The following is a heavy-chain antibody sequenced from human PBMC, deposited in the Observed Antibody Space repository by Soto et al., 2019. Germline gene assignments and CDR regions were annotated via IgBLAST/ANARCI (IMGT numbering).Heavy chain of an antibody. J-gene: IGHJ6*02. Sequence: GASVKVSCKASGYTFTSYAMHWVRQAPGQRLEWMGWINAGNGNTKYSQKFQGRVTITRDTSASTAYMELSSLRSEDTAVYYCARPLVEAAGMDYYGMYVWGQGTTVTVS. CDR3: ARPLVEAAGMDYYGMYV. CDR1: GYTFTSYA. V-gene: IGHV1-3*01. CDR2: INAGNGNT. D-gene: IGHD6-13*01.